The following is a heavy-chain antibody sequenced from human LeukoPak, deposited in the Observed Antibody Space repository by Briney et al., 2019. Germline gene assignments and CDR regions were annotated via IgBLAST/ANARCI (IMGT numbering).Heavy chain of an antibody. Sequence: SETLSLPCTVPGGPVSSYFWSWIRQPPGKGLGWIGYIYNNGNNNYNPFLKSRISQSVDTSKNQISLKLSSGTAADTAMYYCARYSWFATTPGSWFDPWGQGTLVTVSS. CDR3: ARYSWFATTPGSWFDP. CDR2: IYNNGNN. CDR1: GGPVSSYF. J-gene: IGHJ5*02. V-gene: IGHV4-59*08. D-gene: IGHD2-15*01.